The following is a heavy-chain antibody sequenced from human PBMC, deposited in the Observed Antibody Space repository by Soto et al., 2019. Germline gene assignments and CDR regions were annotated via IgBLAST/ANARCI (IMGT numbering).Heavy chain of an antibody. V-gene: IGHV3-23*01. CDR3: AKDTYDILTGYAYYYGMDV. J-gene: IGHJ6*02. CDR1: GFIFNNYA. CDR2: ISASGVRT. D-gene: IGHD3-9*01. Sequence: GGSLRLSCAASGFIFNNYAMNWVRQAPGEGLQWVAGISASGVRTYYADSVKGRFIISRDNSKNTLYLQMNSLRAEDTAEYYCAKDTYDILTGYAYYYGMDVWGQGTTVPVSS.